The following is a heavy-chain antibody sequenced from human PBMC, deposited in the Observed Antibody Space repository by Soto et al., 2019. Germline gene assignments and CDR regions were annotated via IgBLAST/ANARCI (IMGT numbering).Heavy chain of an antibody. J-gene: IGHJ4*02. V-gene: IGHV1-2*02. CDR2: INPNSGGT. Sequence: ASVKVSCKTSGYTFTGYYIHWVRQAPGQGLEWMGWINPNSGGTNYAQKFQGRVTMTRDTSISTAYMELSRLRSDDTAVYYCARLYCSSTSCWYWGQGTLVTVSS. CDR3: ARLYCSSTSCWY. CDR1: GYTFTGYY. D-gene: IGHD2-2*01.